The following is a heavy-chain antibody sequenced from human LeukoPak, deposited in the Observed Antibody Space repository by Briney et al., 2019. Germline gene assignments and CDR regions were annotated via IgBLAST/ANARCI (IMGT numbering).Heavy chain of an antibody. CDR3: ATRRGIAVAGPGAFDI. V-gene: IGHV1-69*13. J-gene: IGHJ3*02. CDR1: GGTFSSYA. D-gene: IGHD6-19*01. Sequence: GASVKVSCKASGGTFSSYAISWVRQAPGQGLEWMGGIIPIFGTANYAQKFQGRVTITADESTSTAYMELSSLRSEDTAVYYCATRRGIAVAGPGAFDIWGQGTMVTVSS. CDR2: IIPIFGTA.